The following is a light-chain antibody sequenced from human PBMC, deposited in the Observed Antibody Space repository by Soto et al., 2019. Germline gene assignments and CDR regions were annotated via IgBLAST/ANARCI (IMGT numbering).Light chain of an antibody. CDR1: QSISTY. Sequence: DIQMTHSPSSLSASVGDRVTITCRASQSISTYLNWYHQKPGKAPDLLIYAASSLKSGVPSRFSGSGSGTHFTLTITGLQPADFATYYCQQNFSIPITFGQGTRLE. CDR2: AAS. CDR3: QQNFSIPIT. V-gene: IGKV1-39*01. J-gene: IGKJ5*01.